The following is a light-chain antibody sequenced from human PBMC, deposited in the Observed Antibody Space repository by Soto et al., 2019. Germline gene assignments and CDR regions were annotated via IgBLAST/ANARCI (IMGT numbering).Light chain of an antibody. Sequence: EIVLTQSPGTLSLSPGERATLSCRASQSVASSHLAWYRQKPGQPHRLLIYDAYSRATGIQDRISGSGSGTDFTLTIRRLEPEDFAVYXXXXXXXAPFTFGPGTKVDIK. CDR2: DAY. V-gene: IGKV3-20*01. CDR1: QSVASSH. CDR3: XXXXXAPFT. J-gene: IGKJ3*01.